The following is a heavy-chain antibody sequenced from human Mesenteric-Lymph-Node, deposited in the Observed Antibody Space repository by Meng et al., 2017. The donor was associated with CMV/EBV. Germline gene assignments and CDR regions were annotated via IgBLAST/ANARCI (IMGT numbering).Heavy chain of an antibody. D-gene: IGHD6-19*01. V-gene: IGHV1-18*01. CDR1: GYTFTSYG. Sequence: ASVKVSCKTSGYTFTSYGINWVRQAPGQGLEWMGWISAYNGNTNYAQKLQGRVTMTTDTSTSTAYMELSSLRSEDTAVYYCARTIGVAVVGEDYFDYWGQGTLVTVSS. J-gene: IGHJ4*02. CDR2: ISAYNGNT. CDR3: ARTIGVAVVGEDYFDY.